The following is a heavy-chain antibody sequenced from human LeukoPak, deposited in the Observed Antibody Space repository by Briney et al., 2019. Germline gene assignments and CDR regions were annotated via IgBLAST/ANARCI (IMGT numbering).Heavy chain of an antibody. J-gene: IGHJ4*02. CDR3: AMDSSGYYYEGFDY. V-gene: IGHV1-24*01. CDR2: FDPEDGET. Sequence: GASVKVSCKVSGYTLTELSMHWVRQAPGKGLEWMGGFDPEDGETIYAQKFQGRVTMTEDTSTDTAYMELSSLRSEDTAVYCCAMDSSGYYYEGFDYWGQGTLVTVSS. CDR1: GYTLTELS. D-gene: IGHD3-22*01.